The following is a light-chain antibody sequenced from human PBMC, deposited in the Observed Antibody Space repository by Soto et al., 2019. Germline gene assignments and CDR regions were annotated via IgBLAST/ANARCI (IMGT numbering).Light chain of an antibody. V-gene: IGLV2-14*01. CDR1: SSDVGGYNY. Sequence: QSALTQPASVSGSPGQSITISCTGTSSDVGGYNYVSWYQQHPGKAPKLMIYDVSNRPSGVSNRFSGSKSGNTASLTISGLQAEDGDDYYCSSYTSSSTLVVFGGGTKLTVL. CDR3: SSYTSSSTLVV. J-gene: IGLJ2*01. CDR2: DVS.